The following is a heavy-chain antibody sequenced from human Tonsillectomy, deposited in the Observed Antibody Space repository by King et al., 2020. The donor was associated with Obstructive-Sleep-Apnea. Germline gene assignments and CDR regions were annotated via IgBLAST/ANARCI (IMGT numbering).Heavy chain of an antibody. V-gene: IGHV3-30*04. Sequence: VQLVESGGGVVQPGRSLRLSCAASGFTFSPYGMHWVRQAPGKGLEWVAFISDEGSDKDYADSVKGRFTISRDNSKNTLYLQMNSLRPEDTAIYYCARDGELVVTAILYFDYWGQGTLVTVSS. D-gene: IGHD2-21*02. CDR1: GFTFSPYG. J-gene: IGHJ4*02. CDR3: ARDGELVVTAILYFDY. CDR2: ISDEGSDK.